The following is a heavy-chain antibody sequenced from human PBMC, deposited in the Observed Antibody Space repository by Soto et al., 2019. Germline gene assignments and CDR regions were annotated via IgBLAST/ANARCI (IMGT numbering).Heavy chain of an antibody. CDR1: GGTFSSYT. J-gene: IGHJ2*01. D-gene: IGHD5-12*01. CDR3: ARGNHRWLQLWYFDL. Sequence: QVHLVQSGAEVKKPGSSVTVSCKASGGTFSSYTISWVRQAPGQGLEWMGGIIPIFGTANYAQKFQGRVTITADESTSTAYIELSSLRSEYTAVYYCARGNHRWLQLWYFDLWGRGTLVTVSS. V-gene: IGHV1-69*12. CDR2: IIPIFGTA.